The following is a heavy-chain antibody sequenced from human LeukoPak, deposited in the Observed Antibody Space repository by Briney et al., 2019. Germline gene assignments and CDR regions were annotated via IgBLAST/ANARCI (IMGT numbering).Heavy chain of an antibody. Sequence: SETLSLTCTVSGGSISSSSYSWGWIRQPPGKGLEWIGSIYYSGSTYYNPSLKSRVTISVDTSKNQFSLKLSSVTAADTAVYYCARDAAKAQLAYFDYWGQGTLVTVSS. CDR2: IYYSGST. CDR1: GGSISSSSYS. J-gene: IGHJ4*02. D-gene: IGHD6-13*01. CDR3: ARDAAKAQLAYFDY. V-gene: IGHV4-39*07.